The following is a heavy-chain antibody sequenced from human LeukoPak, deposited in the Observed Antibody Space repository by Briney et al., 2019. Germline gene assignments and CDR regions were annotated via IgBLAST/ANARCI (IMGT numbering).Heavy chain of an antibody. J-gene: IGHJ4*02. CDR2: ISSSGSTI. CDR3: ARAQYYYDSSGYDLDY. D-gene: IGHD3-22*01. CDR1: GFIVSNNY. V-gene: IGHV3-11*04. Sequence: GGSLRLSCAASGFIVSNNYMNWVRQAPGKGLEWVSYISSSGSTIYYADSVKGRFTISRDNAKNSLYLQMNSLRAEDTAVYYCARAQYYYDSSGYDLDYWGQGTLVTVSS.